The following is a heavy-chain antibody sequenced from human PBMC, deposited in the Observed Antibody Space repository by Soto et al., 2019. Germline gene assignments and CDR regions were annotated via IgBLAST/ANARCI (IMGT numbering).Heavy chain of an antibody. V-gene: IGHV4-4*02. CDR2: IFHSGTT. J-gene: IGHJ6*02. CDR1: GGSISSSAL. Sequence: QVQLQESGPGLVKPSATLSLSCAVSGGSISSSALWSWGRQSRVKGVEWVGEIFHSGTTHYNPSLTSSVTISADTSKNQLSLRLSSVTAADTAVYYCATHIDVPGMCALDVWGQGTTVTVSS. D-gene: IGHD6-19*01. CDR3: ATHIDVPGMCALDV.